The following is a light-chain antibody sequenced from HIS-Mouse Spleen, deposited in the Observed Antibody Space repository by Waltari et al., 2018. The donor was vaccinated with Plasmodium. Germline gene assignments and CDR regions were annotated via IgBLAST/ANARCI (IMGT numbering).Light chain of an antibody. J-gene: IGKJ2*01. CDR3: QQLNSYPYT. CDR2: AAS. V-gene: IGKV1-9*01. Sequence: DIQLTQSPSFLSASVGDRVTITCRASQGISSYLDWYQQKPGKAPKLLIYAASTLQSGVPSRFSVSGSGTEFTLTISSLQPEDFATYYCQQLNSYPYTFGQGTKLEIK. CDR1: QGISSY.